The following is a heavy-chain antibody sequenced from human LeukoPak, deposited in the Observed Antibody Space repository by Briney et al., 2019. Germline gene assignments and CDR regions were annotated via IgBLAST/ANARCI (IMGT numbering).Heavy chain of an antibody. CDR3: ASSMVRGVIGDY. Sequence: GSSLRLSCVGAEFTFSRSAMHWVRQAPGEGLEWLAFISYDGSNEYYADSLKGRFTISRDNSKNTLYLQMNSLRAEDTAVYYCASSMVRGVIGDYWGQGTLVTVSS. J-gene: IGHJ4*02. CDR2: ISYDGSNE. V-gene: IGHV3-30*14. D-gene: IGHD3-10*01. CDR1: EFTFSRSA.